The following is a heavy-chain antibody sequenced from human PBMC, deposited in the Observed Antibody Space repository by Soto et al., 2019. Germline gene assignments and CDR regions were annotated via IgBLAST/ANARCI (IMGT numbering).Heavy chain of an antibody. J-gene: IGHJ5*02. Sequence: ASVKVSCKASGYSFTNNDVSWVRQATGQGLEWMGWMNPGSGDTGYAQKFQGRVTMTRNTSISTAYMELSSLRSEDTAVYYCALYCSSTSCYSTPGFDPWGQGTLVTVSS. CDR1: GYSFTNND. V-gene: IGHV1-8*01. CDR2: MNPGSGDT. D-gene: IGHD2-2*02. CDR3: ALYCSSTSCYSTPGFDP.